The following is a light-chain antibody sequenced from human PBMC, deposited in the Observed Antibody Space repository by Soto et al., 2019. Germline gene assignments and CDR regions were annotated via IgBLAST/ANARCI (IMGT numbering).Light chain of an antibody. V-gene: IGKV1-5*01. CDR1: QSISSY. CDR3: QHYNSYSEA. CDR2: AAS. Sequence: DIKLTQSPSTLSASVGDSVTITCRASQSISSYLNWYQQKPGKAPKLLIYAASSLQSGVPSRFSGSGSGTEFTLTISSLQPDDFATYYCQHYNSYSEAFGQGTKVDIK. J-gene: IGKJ1*01.